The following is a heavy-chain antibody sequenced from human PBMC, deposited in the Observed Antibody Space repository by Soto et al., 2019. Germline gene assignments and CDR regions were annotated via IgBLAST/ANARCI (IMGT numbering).Heavy chain of an antibody. J-gene: IGHJ4*02. D-gene: IGHD6-19*01. CDR1: GFTFSAYY. V-gene: IGHV3-11*05. CDR3: ARDRGAVTGQYFDY. Sequence: QVQLEESGGGLVKPGGSLRLSCAASGFTFSAYYMSWIRQAPGKGLEYISYISSSGTSANYADSVKGRFTISRDNAKNKLFLQMNSLRAEDTAGFYCARDRGAVTGQYFDYCGQGALVTVSS. CDR2: ISSSGTSA.